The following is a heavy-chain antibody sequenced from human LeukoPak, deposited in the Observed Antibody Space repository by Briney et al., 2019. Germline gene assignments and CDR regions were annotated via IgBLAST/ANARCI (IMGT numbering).Heavy chain of an antibody. CDR1: GGSISSSSYY. CDR2: IYYSGST. CDR3: ASVLGYCSSTSCSTPFDY. J-gene: IGHJ4*02. D-gene: IGHD2-2*01. V-gene: IGHV4-39*01. Sequence: SETLSLTCTVSGGSISSSSYYWGWIRQPPGKGLEWIGSIYYSGSTYYNPSLKSRVTISVDTSKNQFSLKLSSVTAADTAVYYCASVLGYCSSTSCSTPFDYWGQGTLVTVSS.